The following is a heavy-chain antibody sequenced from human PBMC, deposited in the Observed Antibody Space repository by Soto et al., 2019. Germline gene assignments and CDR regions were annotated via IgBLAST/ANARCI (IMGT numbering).Heavy chain of an antibody. J-gene: IGHJ4*02. CDR3: AKVISTSGSSL. V-gene: IGHV3-23*01. D-gene: IGHD3-10*01. CDR2: ITSNAYST. CDR1: GFTFSSYA. Sequence: GSLRLSCAASGFTFSSYAMSWVRQAPGKGLEWVSTITSNAYSTYYADSVKGRFTISTDNSKTTLYLQMNSLRAEDTALYYCAKVISTSGSSLWGRGTLVTVSS.